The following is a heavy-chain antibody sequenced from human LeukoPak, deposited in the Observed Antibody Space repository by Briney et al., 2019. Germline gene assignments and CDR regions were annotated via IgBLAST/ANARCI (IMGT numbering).Heavy chain of an antibody. J-gene: IGHJ5*02. CDR2: ISYDGGNK. V-gene: IGHV3-30*04. CDR1: GFTFSSYA. Sequence: GRSLRLSCAASGFTFSSYAIHWVRQAPGKGQEWVAAISYDGGNKYYADSVKGRFTISRDNSKNTLYLQVNSLRAEDTAVYYCARDSFDPTGFDPWGQGTLVTVSS. D-gene: IGHD3-10*01. CDR3: ARDSFDPTGFDP.